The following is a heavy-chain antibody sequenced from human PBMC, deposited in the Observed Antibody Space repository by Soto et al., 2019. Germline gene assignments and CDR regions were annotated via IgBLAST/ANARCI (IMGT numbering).Heavy chain of an antibody. CDR2: IIPIYDTT. CDR3: ARARAERERYYDFWSGSFDS. D-gene: IGHD3-3*01. Sequence: SVKVSCKASGGRFSRFAISWVRQAPGQGLEWMGGIIPIYDTTKYAQKFQGRVTITADESTSTASMELSSLRSEDTALYYCARARAERERYYDFWSGSFDSWGPGTLVTVSS. CDR1: GGRFSRFA. V-gene: IGHV1-69*13. J-gene: IGHJ4*02.